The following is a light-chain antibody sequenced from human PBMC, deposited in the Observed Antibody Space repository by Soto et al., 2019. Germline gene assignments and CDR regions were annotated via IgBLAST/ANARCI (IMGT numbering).Light chain of an antibody. J-gene: IGLJ3*02. CDR3: MLCVATGVWV. CDR1: SGSVSTSYF. V-gene: IGLV8-61*01. Sequence: QTVVTQEPSFSVSPGGTVTLTCGLSSGSVSTSYFPSWYQQTPGQAPRTLIYNTNTRSSGVPDRFSGSILGNKAALTITGAQADDESDYYCMLCVATGVWVFGGGTKLTVL. CDR2: NTN.